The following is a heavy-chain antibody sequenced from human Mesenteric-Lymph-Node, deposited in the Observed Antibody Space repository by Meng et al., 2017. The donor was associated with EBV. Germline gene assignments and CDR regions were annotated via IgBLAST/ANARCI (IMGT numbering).Heavy chain of an antibody. J-gene: IGHJ4*02. CDR2: MNPNIGNT. Sequence: QVQLVQSGAEVKKPGASVKVSCKASGYTFTTYDSNWVRQATGQGLEWMGWMNPNIGNTGYAQKFQGRVSMTRDTSISTAYMELSSLKSEDTAVYYCARGVEGSGRDWYYWGQGTLVTVSS. CDR3: ARGVEGSGRDWYY. D-gene: IGHD3-10*01. CDR1: GYTFTTYD. V-gene: IGHV1-8*01.